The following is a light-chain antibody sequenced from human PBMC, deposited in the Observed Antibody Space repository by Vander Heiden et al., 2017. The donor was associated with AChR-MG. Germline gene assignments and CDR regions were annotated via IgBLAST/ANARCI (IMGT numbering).Light chain of an antibody. CDR3: QQRGT. CDR1: QTITTY. Sequence: DIQLTQSPSSLSASVGDRVTITCRASQTITTYLNWYQQKSGKAPKLVIYAASSLQSGVPSRFSGSGSGTDFTLTISNLQPEDFATYYCQQRGTFGQGTKVEIK. J-gene: IGKJ1*01. V-gene: IGKV1-39*01. CDR2: AAS.